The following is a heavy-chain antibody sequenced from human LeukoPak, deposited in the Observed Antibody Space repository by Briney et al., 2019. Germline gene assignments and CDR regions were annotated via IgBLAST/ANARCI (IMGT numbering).Heavy chain of an antibody. J-gene: IGHJ5*02. Sequence: SETLSLTRTVSGGSISSSSYYWGWIRQPPGKGLEWIGSIYYSGSTYYNPSLKSRVTISVDTSKNQFSLKLSSVTAADTAVYYCARHYLTYYYGSGSYRGSPKILGSPDWFDPWGQGTLVTVSS. CDR1: GGSISSSSYY. V-gene: IGHV4-39*01. CDR2: IYYSGST. CDR3: ARHYLTYYYGSGSYRGSPKILGSPDWFDP. D-gene: IGHD3-10*01.